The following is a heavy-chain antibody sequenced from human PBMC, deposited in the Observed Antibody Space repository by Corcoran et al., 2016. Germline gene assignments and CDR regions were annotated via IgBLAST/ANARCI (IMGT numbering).Heavy chain of an antibody. CDR2: IIPIFGTA. J-gene: IGHJ5*02. D-gene: IGHD6-6*01. Sequence: QVQLVQSGAEVKKPGSSVKVSCKASGGTFSSYAISWVRQAPGQGLEWMGGIIPIFGTANYAQKFQGRVTSTADKSTSTAYMELSSLRSEETAVYYCATGPARDSSSGVVSSRFDPWGQGTLVTVSS. CDR3: ATGPARDSSSGVVSSRFDP. V-gene: IGHV1-69*06. CDR1: GGTFSSYA.